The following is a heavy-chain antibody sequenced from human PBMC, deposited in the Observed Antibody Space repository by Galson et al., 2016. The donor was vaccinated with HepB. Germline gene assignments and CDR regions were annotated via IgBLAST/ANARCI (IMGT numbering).Heavy chain of an antibody. CDR2: IYGDDSDI. D-gene: IGHD3-10*01. J-gene: IGHJ4*01. V-gene: IGHV5-51*01. Sequence: QSGAEVKKPGESLKISCKGTGYDFINYWIGWVRQRPGKGLEWLGMIYGDDSDIRYSPSFQGQVTMSVDKSSRTAYLQWGSLRASDTATYYSARRKYYGVGSYFTGFANWGHGTQVSVS. CDR1: GYDFINYW. CDR3: ARRKYYGVGSYFTGFAN.